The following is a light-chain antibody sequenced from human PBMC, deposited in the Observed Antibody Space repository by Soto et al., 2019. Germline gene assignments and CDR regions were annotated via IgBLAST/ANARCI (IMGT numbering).Light chain of an antibody. J-gene: IGKJ5*01. V-gene: IGKV3-15*01. CDR1: QSVARN. Sequence: EIVMTQSPSSLSVSPGGSFTLSCRASQSVARNLAWYQKKHGKAPRLLIYGTSTRATGVPARLSGSGSGTDLTITISSLKAADFAVYQCQHYNNWTITFGQGTRLEIK. CDR2: GTS. CDR3: QHYNNWTIT.